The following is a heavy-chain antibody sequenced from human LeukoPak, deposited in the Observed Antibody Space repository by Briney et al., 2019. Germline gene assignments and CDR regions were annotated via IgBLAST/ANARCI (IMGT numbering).Heavy chain of an antibody. CDR3: ARASSGWSATDDYFDY. CDR1: GFTFDDYA. J-gene: IGHJ4*02. V-gene: IGHV3-11*01. D-gene: IGHD6-19*01. CDR2: ISSSGSTI. Sequence: GGSLRLSCAASGFTFDDYAMHWVRQAPGKGLEWVSYISSSGSTIYYADSVKGRFTISRDNAKNSLYLQMNSLRAEDTAVYYCARASSGWSATDDYFDYWGQGTLVTVSS.